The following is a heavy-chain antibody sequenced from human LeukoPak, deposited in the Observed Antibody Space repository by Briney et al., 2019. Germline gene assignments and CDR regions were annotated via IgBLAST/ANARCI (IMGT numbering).Heavy chain of an antibody. CDR3: ARSAYHYDSSVPLDC. J-gene: IGHJ4*02. V-gene: IGHV3-53*01. D-gene: IGHD3-22*01. Sequence: PGGSLRLSCAASGFTVSSNYMSWVRQAPGKGLEWVSVIYSGGSTYYADSVKGRFTISRDNSKNTLYLQMNSLRAEDTAVYYCARSAYHYDSSVPLDCWGQGTLVTVSS. CDR2: IYSGGST. CDR1: GFTVSSNY.